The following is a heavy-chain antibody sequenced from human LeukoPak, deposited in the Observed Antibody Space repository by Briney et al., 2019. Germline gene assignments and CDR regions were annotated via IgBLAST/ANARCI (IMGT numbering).Heavy chain of an antibody. CDR3: ARDSGGIVIN. D-gene: IGHD2/OR15-2a*01. CDR1: GFTFSSYW. CDR2: ISSSSSYI. V-gene: IGHV3-21*01. J-gene: IGHJ4*02. Sequence: PGGSLRLSCAASGFTFSSYWMSWVRQAPGKGLEWVSSISSSSSYIYYADSVKGRFTISRDNAKNSLYLQMNSLRAEDTAVYYCARDSGGIVINWGQGTLVTVSS.